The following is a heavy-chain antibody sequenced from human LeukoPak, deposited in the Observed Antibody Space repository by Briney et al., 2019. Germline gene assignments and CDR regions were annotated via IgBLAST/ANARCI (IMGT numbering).Heavy chain of an antibody. CDR1: RFTFSSYA. D-gene: IGHD3-3*01. J-gene: IGHJ3*02. V-gene: IGHV3-23*01. CDR2: ISGSGGST. Sequence: PGGSLRLSCAASRFTFSSYAMSWVRQAPGKGLEWVSAISGSGGSTYYADSVKGRFTISRDNSKNTLYLQMNSLRAEDTAVYYCAKVYYDFWSGYPAGAFDIWGQGTMVTVSS. CDR3: AKVYYDFWSGYPAGAFDI.